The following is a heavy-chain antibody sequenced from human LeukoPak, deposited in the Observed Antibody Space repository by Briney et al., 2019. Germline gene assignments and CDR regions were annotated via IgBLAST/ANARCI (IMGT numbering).Heavy chain of an antibody. CDR2: IYSSGNT. CDR3: ARGIPVAGLFDY. Sequence: SETLSLTCTVSGGSISSGSHYWSWIRQPAGEGLEWIGRIYSSGNTNYNPSLKSRVTISVDTSKNQFSLKLSSVTAADTAIYYCARGIPVAGLFDYWGQGAPVAVSS. J-gene: IGHJ4*02. D-gene: IGHD6-19*01. V-gene: IGHV4-61*02. CDR1: GGSISSGSHY.